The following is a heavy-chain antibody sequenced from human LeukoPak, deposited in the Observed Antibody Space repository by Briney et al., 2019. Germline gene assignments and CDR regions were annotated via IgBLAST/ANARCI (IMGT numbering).Heavy chain of an antibody. V-gene: IGHV3-23*01. CDR3: ARDRLTTVTTFHFDY. Sequence: GGSLRLSCAASGFSFSSYAMSWVRQAPGKGLEWVSALTGSGATTNYADSVKGRFTISRDNSKNTLYLQMSSLRAEDTAMYYCARDRLTTVTTFHFDYWGQGTLVTVSS. J-gene: IGHJ4*02. CDR1: GFSFSSYA. D-gene: IGHD4-17*01. CDR2: LTGSGATT.